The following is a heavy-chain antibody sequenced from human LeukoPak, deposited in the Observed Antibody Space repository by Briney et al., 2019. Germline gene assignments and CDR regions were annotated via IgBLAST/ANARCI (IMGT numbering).Heavy chain of an antibody. CDR2: INPNTGDT. CDR1: GYTFTGYY. CDR3: AARDLSAFDI. J-gene: IGHJ3*02. Sequence: ASVKVSCKASGYTFTGYYVHWVRQAPGQGLEWMGWINPNTGDTDYVQKFQGRVTKTRDTSISTAYMALSRLRSDDTAVYYCAARDLSAFDIWGRGTMVTVSS. D-gene: IGHD3-10*01. V-gene: IGHV1-2*02.